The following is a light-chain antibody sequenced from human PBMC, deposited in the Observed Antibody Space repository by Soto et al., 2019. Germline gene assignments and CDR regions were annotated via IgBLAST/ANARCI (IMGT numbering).Light chain of an antibody. CDR2: EVS. J-gene: IGLJ3*02. V-gene: IGLV2-14*01. CDR1: SSDIGGYKY. CDR3: TSYSRYRVLV. Sequence: QSVLTQPGSVSESRGQWITISCTGTSSDIGGYKYVSWYQQHPGKAPKLIIFEVSNRPSGVSDRFSGSNSGNTASLTISGLQAEDEADYYCTSYSRYRVLVFGGGTKVTVL.